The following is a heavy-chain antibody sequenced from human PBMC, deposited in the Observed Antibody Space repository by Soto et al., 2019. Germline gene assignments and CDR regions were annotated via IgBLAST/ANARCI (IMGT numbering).Heavy chain of an antibody. V-gene: IGHV4-38-2*02. Sequence: PSETLSLTCTVSGYSINSGYYWCWVRQSPGKGLEWIGTIYHSGTTFYNPSLKSRVTISVDTSKNQFSLKLNSVTAADTAVYYCATLPPPFDCWGQGTMVTVSS. CDR1: GYSINSGYY. CDR2: IYHSGTT. J-gene: IGHJ4*02. CDR3: ATLPPPFDC.